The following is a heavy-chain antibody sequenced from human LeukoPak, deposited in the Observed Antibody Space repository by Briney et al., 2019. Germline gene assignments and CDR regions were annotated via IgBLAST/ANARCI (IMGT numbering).Heavy chain of an antibody. CDR2: ISSSSSYI. V-gene: IGHV3-21*01. Sequence: PGGSLRLSCAASGFTFSSYSMNWVRQAPGKGLEWVSSISSSSSYIYYADSVKGRFTISRDNAKNSLYLQMNSLRAEDTAVYYCARGVAAPTQALDYWGQGTMVTVSS. D-gene: IGHD2-15*01. CDR3: ARGVAAPTQALDY. CDR1: GFTFSSYS. J-gene: IGHJ4*02.